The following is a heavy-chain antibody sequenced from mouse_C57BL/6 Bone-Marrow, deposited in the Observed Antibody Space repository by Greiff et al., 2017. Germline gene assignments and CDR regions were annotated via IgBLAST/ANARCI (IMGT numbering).Heavy chain of an antibody. CDR2: IYPGGGYT. Sequence: QVQLQQSGAELVRPGPSVKMSCKASGYTFTNYWIGWAKQRPGHGLEWIGDIYPGGGYTNYNEKFKGKATLTADKSSSTAYMQFSSLTSEDSAIYYCARYDYGSSSPRYFDVWGTGTTVTVSS. J-gene: IGHJ1*03. D-gene: IGHD1-1*01. CDR1: GYTFTNYW. CDR3: ARYDYGSSSPRYFDV. V-gene: IGHV1-63*01.